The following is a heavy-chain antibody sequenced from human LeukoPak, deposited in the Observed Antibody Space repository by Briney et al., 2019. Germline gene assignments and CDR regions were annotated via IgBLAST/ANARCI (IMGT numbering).Heavy chain of an antibody. CDR2: ISYNGRT. CDR3: VRDRSGTYYSFDV. Sequence: PSDTLSLTCSVFGGSIGSSFWIWIRLSPGKGLEWIGYISYNGRTNYSPSLKSRVIISIDTSKNQLSLNLTSVTAADTAPYYCVRDRSGTYYSFDVWGQGTMVSVSA. V-gene: IGHV4-59*13. D-gene: IGHD1-26*01. J-gene: IGHJ3*01. CDR1: GGSIGSSF.